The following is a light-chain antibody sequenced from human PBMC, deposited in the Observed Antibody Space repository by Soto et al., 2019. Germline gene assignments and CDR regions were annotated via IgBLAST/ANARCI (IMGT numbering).Light chain of an antibody. J-gene: IGLJ2*01. Sequence: QSVLTQPPSASGTPGQRVTISCSGSSSNIGSNYVYWYQQLPGSAHKLLIYRNDQRPSGVPDRFSASKSGTAASLAISGLRSEDEADYHCAAWDDSLSAVVFGGGTKLTVL. CDR1: SSNIGSNY. CDR3: AAWDDSLSAVV. V-gene: IGLV1-47*01. CDR2: RND.